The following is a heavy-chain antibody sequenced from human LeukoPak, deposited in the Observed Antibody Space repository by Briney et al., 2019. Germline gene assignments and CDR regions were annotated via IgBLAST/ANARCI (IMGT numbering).Heavy chain of an antibody. CDR1: GYTFTGYY. V-gene: IGHV1-2*02. Sequence: ASVTVSCKASGYTFTGYYMHWVRQAPGQGLEWMGWINPNSGGTNYAQKFQGRVTMTRDTSISTAYMELSRLRSDDTAVYYCARPSVRAVGFDFDYWGQGTLVTVSS. D-gene: IGHD1-26*01. CDR3: ARPSVRAVGFDFDY. J-gene: IGHJ4*02. CDR2: INPNSGGT.